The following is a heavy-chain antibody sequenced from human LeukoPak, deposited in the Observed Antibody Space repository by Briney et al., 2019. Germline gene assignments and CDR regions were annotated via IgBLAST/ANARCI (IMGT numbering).Heavy chain of an antibody. CDR1: GFTFSGYA. J-gene: IGHJ4*02. V-gene: IGHV3-30-3*01. CDR2: ISYDGSNK. CDR3: AREVYTRRWDYFDY. Sequence: GGSLRLSCAASGFTFSGYAMHWVRQAPGKGLEWVAVISYDGSNKYYADSVKGRFTISRDNSKNTLYLQMNSLRAEDTAVYYCAREVYTRRWDYFDYWGQGTLVTVSS. D-gene: IGHD3-3*01.